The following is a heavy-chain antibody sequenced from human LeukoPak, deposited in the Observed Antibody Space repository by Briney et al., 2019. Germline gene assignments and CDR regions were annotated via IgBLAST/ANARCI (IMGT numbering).Heavy chain of an antibody. D-gene: IGHD3/OR15-3a*01. J-gene: IGHJ4*02. CDR1: GGSIGTYY. CDR2: VHYSGST. Sequence: PSETLSLTCTVYGGSIGTYYWSWIRQPPGKKLEWIGYVHYSGSTNYNPSPKSRVNITVDTSKSQLSLKLSSVTAADTAVYFCARVGTGSFDYWGQGTLVTVSS. CDR3: ARVGTGSFDY. V-gene: IGHV4-59*01.